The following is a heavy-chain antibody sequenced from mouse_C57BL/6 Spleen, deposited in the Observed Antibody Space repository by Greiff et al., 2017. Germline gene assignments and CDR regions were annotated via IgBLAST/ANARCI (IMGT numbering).Heavy chain of an antibody. CDR2: ISSGGDYI. V-gene: IGHV5-9-1*02. J-gene: IGHJ1*03. Sequence: EVMLVESGEGLVKPGGSLKLSCAASGFTFSSYAMSWVRQTPEKRLEWVAYISSGGDYIYYADTVKGRFTISRDNARNTLYLQMSSLKSEDTAMYYCTREGGYDYDVPYFDVWGTGTTVTVSS. D-gene: IGHD2-4*01. CDR3: TREGGYDYDVPYFDV. CDR1: GFTFSSYA.